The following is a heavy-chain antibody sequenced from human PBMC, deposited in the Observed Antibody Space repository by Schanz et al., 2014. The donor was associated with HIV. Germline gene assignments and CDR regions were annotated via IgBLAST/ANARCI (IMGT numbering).Heavy chain of an antibody. CDR3: ARDRISTVGAPHFDL. J-gene: IGHJ4*02. Sequence: EVQLVESGGGLVKPGGSLRLSCAASGFTFSSYSMNWVRQAPGKGLEWVSSITSSGSYRYYADSVKGQFTISRDNAKKSLYLQMNSLRTEDTAVYYCARDRISTVGAPHFDLWGQGTLVTVSS. CDR1: GFTFSSYS. D-gene: IGHD1-26*01. V-gene: IGHV3-21*01. CDR2: ITSSGSYR.